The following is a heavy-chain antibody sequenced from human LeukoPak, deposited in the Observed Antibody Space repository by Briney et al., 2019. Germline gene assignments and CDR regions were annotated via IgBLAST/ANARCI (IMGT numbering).Heavy chain of an antibody. J-gene: IGHJ5*02. CDR2: IYYSGST. Sequence: SETLSLTCTVSGDSISSSSYYWGWIRQPPGKGLEWIGSIYYSGSTYYNPSLKSRVTISVDTSKNQFSLKLSSVTAADPAVYYCARDGYCSGGSCYNWFDPWGQGTLVTVSS. V-gene: IGHV4-39*07. D-gene: IGHD2-15*01. CDR3: ARDGYCSGGSCYNWFDP. CDR1: GDSISSSSYY.